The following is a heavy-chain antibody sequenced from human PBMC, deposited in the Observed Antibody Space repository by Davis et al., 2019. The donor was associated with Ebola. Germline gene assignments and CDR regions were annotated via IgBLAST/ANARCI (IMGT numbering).Heavy chain of an antibody. CDR3: ARRTRSVMSTIFHDAFDI. Sequence: GSLRLSCSVAGGSISSGGYYWSWIRQPPGKGLEWIGYIYYSRSTNYNPSLKSRVTISVDSSKNQFSLKLSSVTAADTAVYYCARRTRSVMSTIFHDAFDIWGQGTMVTVSS. V-gene: IGHV4-61*08. J-gene: IGHJ3*02. CDR2: IYYSRST. D-gene: IGHD5-24*01. CDR1: GGSISSGGYY.